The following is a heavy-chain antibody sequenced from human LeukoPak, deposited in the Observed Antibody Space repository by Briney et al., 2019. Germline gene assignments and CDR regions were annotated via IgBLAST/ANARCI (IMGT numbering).Heavy chain of an antibody. CDR1: GYSISSGYY. CDR3: ARGGPWELNY. J-gene: IGHJ4*02. V-gene: IGHV4-38-2*02. CDR2: IYHSGST. Sequence: TSETLSLTCTVSGYSISSGYYWGWIRQPPGEGLEWIGSIYHSGSTYYNPSLKSRVTISVDTSKNQFSLKLSSVTAADTALYYCARGGPWELNYWGQGTLVTVSS. D-gene: IGHD1-26*01.